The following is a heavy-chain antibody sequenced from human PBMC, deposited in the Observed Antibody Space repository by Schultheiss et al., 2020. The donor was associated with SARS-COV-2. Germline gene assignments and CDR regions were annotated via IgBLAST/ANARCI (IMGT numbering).Heavy chain of an antibody. CDR2: IYYSGST. CDR3: AREGTYGAPYY. CDR1: GGSISSSSYY. D-gene: IGHD4-17*01. J-gene: IGHJ4*02. V-gene: IGHV4-39*07. Sequence: SETLSLTCTVSGGSISSSSYYWGWIRQPPGKGLEWIGSIYYSGSTNYNPSLKSRVTISVDTSKNQFSLKLSSVTAADTAVYYCAREGTYGAPYYWGQGTLVTVSS.